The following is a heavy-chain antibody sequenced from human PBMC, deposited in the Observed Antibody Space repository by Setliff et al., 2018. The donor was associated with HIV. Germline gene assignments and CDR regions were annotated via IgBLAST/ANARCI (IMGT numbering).Heavy chain of an antibody. J-gene: IGHJ5*02. CDR2: IFYTGRT. CDR1: GGSIGSSDYY. D-gene: IGHD5-18*01. Sequence: PSETLSLTCTVSGGSIGSSDYYWGWIRQPPGKGLERIGSIFYTGRTTYNPSLRSRVTISLDTSKTQFSLSLTSVTAADTAMYYCARRGKTENSYVLNWFDPWGQGILVTVSS. CDR3: ARRGKTENSYVLNWFDP. V-gene: IGHV4-39*07.